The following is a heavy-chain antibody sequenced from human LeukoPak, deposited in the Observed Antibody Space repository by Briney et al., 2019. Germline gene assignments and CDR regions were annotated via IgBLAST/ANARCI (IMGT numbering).Heavy chain of an antibody. J-gene: IGHJ4*02. V-gene: IGHV3-74*01. CDR2: INSDGSST. Sequence: PGGSLRLSCAASGFTFSSYWMHWVRQAPGKGLVWVSRINSDGSSTSYADSVKGRFTISRDNAKNTLYLQMNSLRAEDTAVYYCARDRSKRITASDHDYWGQGTLVTVSS. D-gene: IGHD3-10*01. CDR3: ARDRSKRITASDHDY. CDR1: GFTFSSYW.